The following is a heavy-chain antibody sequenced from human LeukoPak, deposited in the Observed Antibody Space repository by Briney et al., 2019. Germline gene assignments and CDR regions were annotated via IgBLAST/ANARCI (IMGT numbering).Heavy chain of an antibody. CDR1: GGSISSSSYY. D-gene: IGHD6-13*01. CDR2: IYYSGST. V-gene: IGHV4-39*07. J-gene: IGHJ4*02. Sequence: LETLSLTCTVSGGSISSSSYYWGWIRQPPGKGLEWIGSIYYSGSTYYNPSLKSRVTISVDTSKNQFSLKLSSVTAADTAVYYCASGYTISPDYWGQGTLVTVSS. CDR3: ASGYTISPDY.